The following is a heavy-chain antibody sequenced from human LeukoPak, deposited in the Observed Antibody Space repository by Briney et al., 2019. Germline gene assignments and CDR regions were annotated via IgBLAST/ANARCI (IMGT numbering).Heavy chain of an antibody. CDR2: IKQDGSEK. D-gene: IGHD2-15*01. V-gene: IGHV3-7*04. Sequence: PGGSLRLSCVASGFTFTSSWMSWVRQAPGKGLEWVANIKQDGSEKYYVDSVKGRFTISRDNAKNSLYLQMNSLRAEDTAVYYCAKEKWSRYYYGMDVWGQGTTVTVSS. CDR3: AKEKWSRYYYGMDV. J-gene: IGHJ6*02. CDR1: GFTFTSSW.